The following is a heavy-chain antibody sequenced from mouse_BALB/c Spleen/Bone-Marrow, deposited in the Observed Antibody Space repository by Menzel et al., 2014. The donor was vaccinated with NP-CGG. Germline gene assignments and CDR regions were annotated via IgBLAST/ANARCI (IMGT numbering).Heavy chain of an antibody. V-gene: IGHV14-3*02. CDR3: ASYRYGWYFDV. CDR1: GFNIKDTY. D-gene: IGHD2-14*01. CDR2: IDPANGNT. Sequence: VQLQQPGAELVKPGVSVKLSCTASGFNIKDTYMHWVKQRPEQGLEWIGRIDPANGNTKYDPKFQGKATITADTSSNTAYLQLSSLTSEDTAVYYCASYRYGWYFDVWGAGTTVTVSS. J-gene: IGHJ1*01.